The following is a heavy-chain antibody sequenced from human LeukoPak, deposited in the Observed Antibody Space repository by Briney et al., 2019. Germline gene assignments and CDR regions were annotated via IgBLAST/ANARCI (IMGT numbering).Heavy chain of an antibody. CDR3: AREHRAGSWYFDL. Sequence: PSETLSLTCTVSGGSISSYYWSWIRQPPGKGLEWIGYIYYSGSTYYNPSLKSRVTISVDTSKNQFSLKLSSVTAADTAVYYCAREHRAGSWYFDLWGRGTLVTVSS. J-gene: IGHJ2*01. V-gene: IGHV4-59*01. CDR1: GGSISSYY. CDR2: IYYSGST. D-gene: IGHD6-19*01.